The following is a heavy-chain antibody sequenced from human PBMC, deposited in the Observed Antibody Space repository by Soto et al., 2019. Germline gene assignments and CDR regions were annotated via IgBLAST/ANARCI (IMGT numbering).Heavy chain of an antibody. CDR1: GFTFSSYG. D-gene: IGHD3-10*01. V-gene: IGHV3-30*18. J-gene: IGHJ4*02. CDR2: MTSDGAHK. CDR3: AKDRNYYGSGSLDY. Sequence: QVQLVESGGGVVQAGRSLRLSCAASGFTFSSYGMHWVRQAPGKGLEWITVMTSDGAHKYYVDSVKGRFTISRDNSKSTVFLQMNSLRAEYTAVYYCAKDRNYYGSGSLDYWGQGTLVTVSP.